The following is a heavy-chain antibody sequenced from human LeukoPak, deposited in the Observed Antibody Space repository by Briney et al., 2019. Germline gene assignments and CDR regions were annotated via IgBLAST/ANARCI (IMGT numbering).Heavy chain of an antibody. Sequence: GGSLRLSCAASGFTFSSYAMNWVRQAPGKGLEWVSAISGSGGYTYYADSVKGRFTISRDNSKNTLYLQMNSLRAEDTAVYYCAKDPFEWELLGWFDPWGQGTLVTVSS. D-gene: IGHD1-26*01. CDR2: ISGSGGYT. CDR3: AKDPFEWELLGWFDP. CDR1: GFTFSSYA. J-gene: IGHJ5*02. V-gene: IGHV3-23*01.